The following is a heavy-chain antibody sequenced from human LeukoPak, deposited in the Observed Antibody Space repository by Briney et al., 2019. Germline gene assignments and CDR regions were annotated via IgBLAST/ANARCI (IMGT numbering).Heavy chain of an antibody. J-gene: IGHJ4*02. CDR2: IYYSGST. D-gene: IGHD3-3*01. CDR1: GGSISSYY. Sequence: PSETLSLTCTVSGGSISSYYWSWIRQPPGKGLEWIGYIYYSGSTYYNPSLKSRVTISVDTSKNQFSLKLSSVTAADTAVYYCARAHHHDFWSGSALFDYWGQGTLVTVSS. V-gene: IGHV4-59*01. CDR3: ARAHHHDFWSGSALFDY.